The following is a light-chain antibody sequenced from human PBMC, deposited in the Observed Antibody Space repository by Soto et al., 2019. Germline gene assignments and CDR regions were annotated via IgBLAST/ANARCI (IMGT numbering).Light chain of an antibody. CDR2: GAS. Sequence: EIVLTQSPGTLSLSPGERATLSFSASQSVSSSYLAWYQQKPGQAPRLLIYGASSRATGIPDRFSGSGSGTDFTLTISRLEPEDFAVYYCQQYGGSSWTFGQGTKVDIK. V-gene: IGKV3-20*01. CDR1: QSVSSSY. CDR3: QQYGGSSWT. J-gene: IGKJ1*01.